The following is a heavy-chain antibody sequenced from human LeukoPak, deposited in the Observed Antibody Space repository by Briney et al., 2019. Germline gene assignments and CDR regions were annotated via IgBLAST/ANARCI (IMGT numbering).Heavy chain of an antibody. CDR3: ARLMTTVTRGDY. J-gene: IGHJ4*02. Sequence: GGSLRLSCAASGFTFSSYAMSWVRQAPGKGLEWVSAISGSGGSTYYADSVKGRFTISRDNAKNSLYLQMNSLRAEDTAVYYCARLMTTVTRGDYWGQGTLVTVSS. CDR1: GFTFSSYA. V-gene: IGHV3-23*01. CDR2: ISGSGGST. D-gene: IGHD4-17*01.